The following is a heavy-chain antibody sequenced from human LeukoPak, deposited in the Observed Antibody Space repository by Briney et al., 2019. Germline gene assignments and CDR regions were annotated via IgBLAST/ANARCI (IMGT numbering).Heavy chain of an antibody. Sequence: GGSLRLSCAASGFTFAGYTMHWVRQAPGKGLEWATLITYDGSTKYYADSVKGRFTISRDNSKNRLYLQMDSLRGEDTAVYYCAKDRSWHGLEYWGQGALVTVSS. CDR2: ITYDGSTK. J-gene: IGHJ4*02. CDR1: GFTFAGYT. V-gene: IGHV3-30*04. CDR3: AKDRSWHGLEY. D-gene: IGHD3-16*02.